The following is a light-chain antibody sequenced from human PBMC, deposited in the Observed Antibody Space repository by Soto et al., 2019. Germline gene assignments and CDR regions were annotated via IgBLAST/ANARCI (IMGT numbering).Light chain of an antibody. CDR1: QSVSSSY. CDR3: QQYGSSSWT. V-gene: IGKV3-20*01. J-gene: IGKJ1*01. CDR2: GTS. Sequence: EIVLTQSPGTLSLSPGERVTLSCRASQSVSSSYLAWYQQKPGQAPRLLIYGTSSRATAIPDRFSGSGSGTDFTLTISRLEPEDFAVYYCQQYGSSSWTFGQGTKVDI.